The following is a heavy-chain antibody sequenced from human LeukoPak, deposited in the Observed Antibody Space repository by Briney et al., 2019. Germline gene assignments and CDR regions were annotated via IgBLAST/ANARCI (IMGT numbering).Heavy chain of an antibody. CDR3: ARGHDYYYSGRQSWFDP. Sequence: SETLSLTCTVSGYSISSGYYWGWIRQPPGKGLEWIGNIFHSGDTQYNPSLQSRVTLSVDTSKNQFSLKLSSVTAADTAFYYCARGHDYYYSGRQSWFDPWGQGTLVTVSS. CDR2: IFHSGDT. CDR1: GYSISSGYY. D-gene: IGHD3-10*01. V-gene: IGHV4-38-2*02. J-gene: IGHJ5*02.